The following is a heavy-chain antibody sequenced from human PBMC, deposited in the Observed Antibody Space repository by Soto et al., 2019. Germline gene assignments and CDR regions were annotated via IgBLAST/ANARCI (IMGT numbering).Heavy chain of an antibody. J-gene: IGHJ4*02. CDR3: ARVGSSGWSPDY. D-gene: IGHD6-19*01. V-gene: IGHV4-59*11. CDR2: IFYSGST. Sequence: SVIKSHTYSVSDGPIRYHFGIWLRHTPGEGMEWIGYIFYSGSTTYNNNPSLKSRVSISVDTSKNQFYLRLSSVTAADTAVYYCARVGSSGWSPDYWGQGTMVTGSS. CDR1: DGPIRYHF.